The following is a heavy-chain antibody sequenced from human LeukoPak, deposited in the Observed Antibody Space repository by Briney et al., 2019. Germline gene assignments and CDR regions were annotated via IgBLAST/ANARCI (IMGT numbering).Heavy chain of an antibody. Sequence: SETLSLTCSVSGGSVASGSYYWSWIRQPPGKELDWIGYISYRGSTNYFPSLKSRVTISVDTSKNQFSLKLSSVTAADTAVYYCVREHSGGDFDYWGQGTLVTVSS. CDR1: GGSVASGSYY. CDR3: VREHSGGDFDY. J-gene: IGHJ4*02. CDR2: ISYRGST. D-gene: IGHD3-10*01. V-gene: IGHV4-61*01.